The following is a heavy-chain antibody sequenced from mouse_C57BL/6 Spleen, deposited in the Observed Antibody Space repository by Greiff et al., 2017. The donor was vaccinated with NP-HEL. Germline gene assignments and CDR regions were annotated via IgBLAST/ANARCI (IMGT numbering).Heavy chain of an antibody. CDR3: ARGSDYGSSIGGYFDV. D-gene: IGHD1-1*01. CDR2: INPYNGGT. J-gene: IGHJ1*03. CDR1: GYTFTDYY. Sequence: EVQLQQSGPVLVKPGASVKMSCKASGYTFTDYYMNWVKQSHGKSLEWIGVINPYNGGTSYNQKFKGKATLTVDKSSSTAYMELTSLTSEDSAVYYCARGSDYGSSIGGYFDVWGTGTTVTVSS. V-gene: IGHV1-19*01.